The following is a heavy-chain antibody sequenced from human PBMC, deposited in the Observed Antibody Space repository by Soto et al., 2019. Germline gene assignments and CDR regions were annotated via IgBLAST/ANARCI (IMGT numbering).Heavy chain of an antibody. Sequence: PGGSLRLSCAASGFTVSSNYMSWVRQAPGKGLEWVSVIYSGGSTYYADSVKGRFTISRDNSKNTLYLQMNSLRAEDTAVYYCAKDGLDCSSTSCYVILYYYYMDVWGKGTTVTVSS. CDR1: GFTVSSNY. J-gene: IGHJ6*03. D-gene: IGHD2-2*01. CDR3: AKDGLDCSSTSCYVILYYYYMDV. V-gene: IGHV3-66*01. CDR2: IYSGGST.